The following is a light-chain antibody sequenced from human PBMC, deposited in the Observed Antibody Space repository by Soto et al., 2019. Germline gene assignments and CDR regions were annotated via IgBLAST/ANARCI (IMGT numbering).Light chain of an antibody. CDR3: NSYTSSSTLV. J-gene: IGLJ2*01. CDR1: SSDVGGYNY. Sequence: QSALTQPASVSGSPGQSITISCTGTSSDVGGYNYVPWYQQHPGKAPRLMIYEVNNRPSGVSNRFSGSKSGNTASLTISGLQAEDEADYYCNSYTSSSTLVFGEGTKLTVL. CDR2: EVN. V-gene: IGLV2-14*01.